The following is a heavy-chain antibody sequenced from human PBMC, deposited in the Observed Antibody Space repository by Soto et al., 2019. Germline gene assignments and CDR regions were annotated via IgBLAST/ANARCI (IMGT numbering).Heavy chain of an antibody. Sequence: WTWIRQPPGKGLECIGYIYYSGSTNYNPSLMSRVTISLDRSKNQFSLKLSSVTAADTAVYYCARGAAGRSNWFDPWGQGTLVTVSS. CDR3: ARGAAGRSNWFDP. J-gene: IGHJ5*02. D-gene: IGHD6-13*01. V-gene: IGHV4-59*01. CDR2: IYYSGST.